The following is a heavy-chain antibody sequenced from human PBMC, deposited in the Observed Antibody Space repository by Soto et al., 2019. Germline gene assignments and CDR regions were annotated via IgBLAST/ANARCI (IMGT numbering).Heavy chain of an antibody. Sequence: SVKVSCKASGGTFSSYAISWVRQAPGQGLEWMGGIIPIFGTANYAQKFQGRVTITADKSTSTAYMELSSLRSEDKAVYNCASYVGEGEKSFDIYRQLTMVPVSS. CDR3: ASYVGEGEKSFDI. CDR2: IIPIFGTA. V-gene: IGHV1-69*06. D-gene: IGHD1-26*01. CDR1: GGTFSSYA. J-gene: IGHJ3*02.